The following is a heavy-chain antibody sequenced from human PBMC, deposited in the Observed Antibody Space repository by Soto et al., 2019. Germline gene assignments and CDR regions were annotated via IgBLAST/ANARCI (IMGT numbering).Heavy chain of an antibody. V-gene: IGHV3-23*01. CDR3: GKDPSTGPAEN. Sequence: GGSLRLSCAASDFTFSFGSYGMNWVRQAPGKGLEWVATISPDGRGTHYADSVKGRFTISRDNSKSTLSLQMDGLRAEDTAVYDCGKDPSTGPAENWYQETLDEVSS. CDR1: DFTFSFGSYG. J-gene: IGHJ4*02. CDR2: ISPDGRGT. D-gene: IGHD3-9*01.